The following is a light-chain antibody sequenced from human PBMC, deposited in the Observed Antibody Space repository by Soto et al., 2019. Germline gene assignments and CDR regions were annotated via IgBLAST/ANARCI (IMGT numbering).Light chain of an antibody. CDR3: SSYTTISTLV. CDR2: DVA. CDR1: SSDIGAYDS. V-gene: IGLV2-14*03. J-gene: IGLJ2*01. Sequence: QSVLTQPASVSGSPGQSITIPCTGTSSDIGAYDSVSWYQQHPGKVPKLMIYDVANRPSGVSDRFSGSKSGNTASLTISGLQAEDEADYYCSSYTTISTLVFGGGTKLTV.